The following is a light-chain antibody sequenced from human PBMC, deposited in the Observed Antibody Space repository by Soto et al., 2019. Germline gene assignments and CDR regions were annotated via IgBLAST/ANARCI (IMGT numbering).Light chain of an antibody. CDR3: QRYNSWPLT. CDR1: EGVRSS. CDR2: GVS. J-gene: IGKJ1*01. V-gene: IGKV3-15*01. Sequence: EVVMTQSPATLSVSPGESATLSCRASEGVRSSLAWYQQRPGQAPRLLIYGVSTRATGVPARFSGSGSGTEFTLTISSLQSEDFGVYYCQRYNSWPLTFGQGTKVEIK.